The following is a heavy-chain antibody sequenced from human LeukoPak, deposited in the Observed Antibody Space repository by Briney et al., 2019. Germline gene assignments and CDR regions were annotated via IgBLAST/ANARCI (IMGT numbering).Heavy chain of an antibody. CDR1: GGTFRSNA. CDR2: IIPMIDTP. D-gene: IGHD4-17*01. Sequence: GASVKVSCKASGGTFRSNAINWVRQAPGKGLEWMGGIIPMIDTPKYAQRFQGRVTITADDSTSTSYMVVSSLRSEDTAVYYCAIFQGTYGDNDNDYRGQGTLVTVSS. J-gene: IGHJ4*02. V-gene: IGHV1-69*13. CDR3: AIFQGTYGDNDNDY.